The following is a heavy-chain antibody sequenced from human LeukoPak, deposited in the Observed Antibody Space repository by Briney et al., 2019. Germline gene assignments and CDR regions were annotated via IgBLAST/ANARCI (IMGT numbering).Heavy chain of an antibody. CDR3: ARGQSIVGATGDY. CDR1: GGSFSGYY. Sequence: SETLSLTCAVYGGSFSGYYWSWIRQPPGKGLEWIGEINHSGSTNYNPSLESRVTMSVDTSKNQFSLKLSSVTAADTAVYYCARGQSIVGATGDYWGQGTLVTVSS. J-gene: IGHJ4*02. V-gene: IGHV4-34*01. CDR2: INHSGST. D-gene: IGHD1-26*01.